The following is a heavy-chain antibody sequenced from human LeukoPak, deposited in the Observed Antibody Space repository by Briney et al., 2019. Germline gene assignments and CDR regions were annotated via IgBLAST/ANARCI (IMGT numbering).Heavy chain of an antibody. CDR1: GGSFSGYY. V-gene: IGHV4-34*01. D-gene: IGHD3-10*01. CDR2: INHSGST. J-gene: IGHJ4*02. Sequence: SETLSLTCTVYGGSFSGYYWSWIRQPPGKGLEWIGEINHSGSTNYNPSLKSRVTISVDTSKNQFSLKLSSVTAADTAMYYCARLEYYYGSGSYYNHWGQGTLVTVSS. CDR3: ARLEYYYGSGSYYNH.